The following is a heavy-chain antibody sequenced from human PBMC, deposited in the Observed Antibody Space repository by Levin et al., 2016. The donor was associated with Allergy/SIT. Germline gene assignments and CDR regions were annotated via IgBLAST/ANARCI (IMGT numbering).Heavy chain of an antibody. CDR1: GGSISSYY. D-gene: IGHD6-19*01. Sequence: SETLSLTCTVSGGSISSYYWSWIRQPPGKELEWIGYIYYSGSTNYNPSLKSRVTISVDTSKNQFSLKLSSVTAADTAVYYCARLTVAVYYFDYWGQGILVTVSS. CDR2: IYYSGST. CDR3: ARLTVAVYYFDY. V-gene: IGHV4-59*01. J-gene: IGHJ4*02.